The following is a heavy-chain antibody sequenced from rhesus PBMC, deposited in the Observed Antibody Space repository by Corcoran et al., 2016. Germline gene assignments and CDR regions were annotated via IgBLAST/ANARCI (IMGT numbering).Heavy chain of an antibody. CDR1: GFTFSSYG. CDR2: SNGAGGLT. D-gene: IGHD2-39*02. Sequence: EVQLVESGGGLVQPGGSLRLSCAASGFTFSSYGMFWVRQAPREGLEWISDSNGAGGLTYSADSVEGRFTISRDNSKNKLSHQMSGLRAEDTAVYYCAKEYCGGGVCYGLDSWGQGVVVTVSS. CDR3: AKEYCGGGVCYGLDS. V-gene: IGHV3S25*01. J-gene: IGHJ6*01.